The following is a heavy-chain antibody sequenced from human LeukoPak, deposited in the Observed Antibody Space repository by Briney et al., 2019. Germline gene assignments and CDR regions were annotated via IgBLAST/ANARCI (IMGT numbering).Heavy chain of an antibody. J-gene: IGHJ4*02. V-gene: IGHV4-31*03. Sequence: PSETLSLTCTVSGGSISSGGYYWSWIRQHPGKGLEWIGYIYYSGSTYYNPSLKSRVTISVDTSKNQFSLKLSSVTAADTAVYYCARLDYGGTHFDYWGQGTLVTVSS. D-gene: IGHD4-23*01. CDR3: ARLDYGGTHFDY. CDR2: IYYSGST. CDR1: GGSISSGGYY.